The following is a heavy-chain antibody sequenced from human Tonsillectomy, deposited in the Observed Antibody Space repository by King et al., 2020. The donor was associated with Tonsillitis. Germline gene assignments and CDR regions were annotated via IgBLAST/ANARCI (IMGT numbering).Heavy chain of an antibody. CDR2: IYTSGST. CDR1: GGSISSGSYY. D-gene: IGHD6-6*01. Sequence: VQLQESGPGLVKPSQTLSLTCTVSGGSISSGSYYWSWIRQPAGKGLEWIGRIYTSGSTNYNPSLKSRVTVSVDTSKKQFSLKLSSMTAADTAVYYCAREGYSSSPYYYHYYMDVWGKGTTVTVSS. V-gene: IGHV4-61*02. CDR3: AREGYSSSPYYYHYYMDV. J-gene: IGHJ6*03.